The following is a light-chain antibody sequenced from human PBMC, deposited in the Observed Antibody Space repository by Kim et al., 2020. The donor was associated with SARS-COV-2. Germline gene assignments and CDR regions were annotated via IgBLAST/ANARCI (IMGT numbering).Light chain of an antibody. CDR1: QSVSSNY. Sequence: SPGEKATLSCRASQSVSSNYVAWYQQKPGRAPRLLIYGASSRASDIPDRFSGSGSGTDFTLTISRLEPEDFAVYYCQQYDTSFLYTFGQGTKLEI. CDR3: QQYDTSFLYT. V-gene: IGKV3-20*01. J-gene: IGKJ2*01. CDR2: GAS.